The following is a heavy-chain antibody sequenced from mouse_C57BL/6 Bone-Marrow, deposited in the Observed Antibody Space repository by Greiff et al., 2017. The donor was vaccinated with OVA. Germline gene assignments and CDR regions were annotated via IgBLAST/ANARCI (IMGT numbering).Heavy chain of an antibody. J-gene: IGHJ3*01. CDR3: ARDGYDSTCAY. V-gene: IGHV1-69*01. D-gene: IGHD1-1*01. CDR2: IDPYDGYT. Sequence: VQLQQPGAELVMPGASVKLSCKASGYTFTSYWMHWVKQRPGQGLEWIGEIDPYDGYTNYNQKFKGKSTLTVDKSSSTAYMQLSSLTSEDSAVYYCARDGYDSTCAYGGQGTRVTGSA. CDR1: GYTFTSYW.